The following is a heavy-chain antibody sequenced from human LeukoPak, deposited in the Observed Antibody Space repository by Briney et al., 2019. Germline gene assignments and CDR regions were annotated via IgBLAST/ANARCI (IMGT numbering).Heavy chain of an antibody. V-gene: IGHV4-59*12. CDR2: IFYSGST. J-gene: IGHJ5*02. CDR3: ARLAENWFDP. CDR1: GGSISSYY. Sequence: SETLSLTCTVSGGSISSYYWSWIRQAPGKGLEWIGYIFYSGSTNYNPSLKSRVTISVDTSKNQFSLKLSSVTAADTAVYYCARLAENWFDPWGQGTLVTVSS. D-gene: IGHD2-15*01.